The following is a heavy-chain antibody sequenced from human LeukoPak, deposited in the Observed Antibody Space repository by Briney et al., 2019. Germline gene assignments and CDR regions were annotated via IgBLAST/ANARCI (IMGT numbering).Heavy chain of an antibody. D-gene: IGHD3-10*01. CDR3: ARDRAGRQSWVEFDL. Sequence: PGGSLRLSCTVSGFTVSTTLMDWVRQAPGKGLEWVSVIYDDGRSVYADSVRGRFTISRDTSKNMVDLQMNSLRVEDSAVYLCARDRAGRQSWVEFDLWGQGTLVTVSS. CDR2: IYDDGRS. J-gene: IGHJ5*02. CDR1: GFTVSTTL. V-gene: IGHV3-53*05.